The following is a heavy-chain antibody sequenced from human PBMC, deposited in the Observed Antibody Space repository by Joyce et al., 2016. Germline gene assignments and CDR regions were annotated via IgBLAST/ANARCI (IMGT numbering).Heavy chain of an antibody. CDR1: GGPFRGFF. J-gene: IGHJ4*02. D-gene: IGHD6-19*01. Sequence: QVQLQQWGAGLLKPSETLSLTCAVSGGPFRGFFWTWVRQPPGKGLEWIGDINTSGVTNYHPSLKTRVTFTVDTSKNQFSQELTSLSAADTAVYYCARSQWLAPLMGWGQGTPVTVSS. V-gene: IGHV4-34*01. CDR3: ARSQWLAPLMG. CDR2: INTSGVT.